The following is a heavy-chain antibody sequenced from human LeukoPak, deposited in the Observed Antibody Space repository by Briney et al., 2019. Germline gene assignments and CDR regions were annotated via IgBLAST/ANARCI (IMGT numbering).Heavy chain of an antibody. D-gene: IGHD4-17*01. J-gene: IGHJ6*03. CDR2: ISSSGSTI. CDR3: ARERTVTTVYYYYMDV. Sequence: GGSLRLSCAASGFTFSNYAMSWVRQAPGKGLEWVSYISSSGSTIYYADSVKGRFTISRDNAKNSLYLQMNSLRAEDTAVYYCARERTVTTVYYYYMDVWGKGTTVTISS. CDR1: GFTFSNYA. V-gene: IGHV3-48*03.